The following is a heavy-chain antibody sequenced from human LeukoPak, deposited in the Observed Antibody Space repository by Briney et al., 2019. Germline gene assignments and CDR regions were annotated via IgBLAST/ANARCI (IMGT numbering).Heavy chain of an antibody. CDR1: GFTFSDYY. CDR3: ARGYASGSYYNEDYFDY. D-gene: IGHD3-10*01. V-gene: IGHV3-11*01. Sequence: GGSLRLSCAASGFTFSDYYMSWIRQAPGKGLEWVSYISSSGSTIHYADSVKRRFTISRDNAKNSLYLQMNSLRAEDTAVYYCARGYASGSYYNEDYFDYWGQGTLVTVSS. J-gene: IGHJ4*02. CDR2: ISSSGSTI.